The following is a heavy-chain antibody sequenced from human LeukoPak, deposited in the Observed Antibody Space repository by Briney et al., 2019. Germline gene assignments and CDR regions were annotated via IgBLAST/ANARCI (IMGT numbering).Heavy chain of an antibody. CDR3: ARDNPVRDSSSWYYY. Sequence: HRASVKVSCKASGYTFTSYGISWVRQAPGQGLEWMGWINPNSGGTNYAQKFQGRVTMTRDTSISTAYMELSRLRSDDTAVYYCARDNPVRDSSSWYYYWGQGTLVTVSS. V-gene: IGHV1-2*02. CDR1: GYTFTSYG. J-gene: IGHJ4*02. D-gene: IGHD6-13*01. CDR2: INPNSGGT.